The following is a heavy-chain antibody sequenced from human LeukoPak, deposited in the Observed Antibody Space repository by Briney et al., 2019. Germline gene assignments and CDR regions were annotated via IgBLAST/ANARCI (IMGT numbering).Heavy chain of an antibody. Sequence: ASVKVSCKASGYTFTSYDINWVRQATGQGLEWMGWMNPNSGNTGYAQKFQGRVTITRNTSISTAYMELSSLRSEDTAVYYCARRILTGYYVDYWGQGTLVTVSS. CDR3: ARRILTGYYVDY. CDR2: MNPNSGNT. J-gene: IGHJ4*02. CDR1: GYTFTSYD. D-gene: IGHD3-9*01. V-gene: IGHV1-8*03.